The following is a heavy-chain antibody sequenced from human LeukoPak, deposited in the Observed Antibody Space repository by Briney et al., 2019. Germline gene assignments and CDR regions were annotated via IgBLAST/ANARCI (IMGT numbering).Heavy chain of an antibody. CDR2: ISGTGANT. D-gene: IGHD4-17*01. J-gene: IGHJ4*02. CDR3: ATLPT. CDR1: GFTFKNYG. Sequence: PGGSLRLSCAASGFTFKNYGMSWVRQAPGKGLEWVSDISGTGANTYYADSVKGRFTISRDNSKNTLYLQMNSLRAEDTALYYCATLPTWGQGTLVTVSS. V-gene: IGHV3-23*01.